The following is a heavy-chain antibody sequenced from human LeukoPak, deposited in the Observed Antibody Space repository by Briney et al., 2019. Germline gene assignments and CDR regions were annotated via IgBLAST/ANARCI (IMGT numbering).Heavy chain of an antibody. D-gene: IGHD6-19*01. J-gene: IGHJ4*02. Sequence: EWMGWISAYNGNTNYAQKLQGRVTMTTDTSTSTAYMELRSLRSDDTAVYYCARVGSGFDYWGQGTLVTVSS. V-gene: IGHV1-18*01. CDR3: ARVGSGFDY. CDR2: ISAYNGNT.